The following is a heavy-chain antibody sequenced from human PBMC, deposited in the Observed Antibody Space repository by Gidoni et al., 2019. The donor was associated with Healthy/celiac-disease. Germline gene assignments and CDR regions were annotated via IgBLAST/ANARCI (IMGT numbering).Heavy chain of an antibody. J-gene: IGHJ4*02. Sequence: EVQLLESGGGLVQPGGSLRLSCAASGVTFSSYAMSWVRQAPGTGLEWVSAISGSGGSTYYADSVKGRFTISRDNSKNTLYLQMNSLRAEDTAVYYCAKVSSGVIAAAPYWGQGTLVTVSS. D-gene: IGHD6-13*01. V-gene: IGHV3-23*01. CDR2: ISGSGGST. CDR3: AKVSSGVIAAAPY. CDR1: GVTFSSYA.